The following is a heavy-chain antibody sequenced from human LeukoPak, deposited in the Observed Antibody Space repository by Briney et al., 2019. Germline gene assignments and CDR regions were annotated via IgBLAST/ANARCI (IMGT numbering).Heavy chain of an antibody. J-gene: IGHJ4*02. Sequence: GGSLRLSCATPGFTFSSYSMNWVRQAPGKGLEWVSVISSSSRYIYYADSVKGRFTISRDNAKNSLYLQMNSLRAEDTAVYYCARVSTAVSLAIDYWGQGTLVTVST. CDR1: GFTFSSYS. CDR2: ISSSSRYI. D-gene: IGHD6-13*01. CDR3: ARVSTAVSLAIDY. V-gene: IGHV3-21*06.